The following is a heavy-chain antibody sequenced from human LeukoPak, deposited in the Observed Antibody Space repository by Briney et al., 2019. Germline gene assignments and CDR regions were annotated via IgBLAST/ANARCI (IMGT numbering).Heavy chain of an antibody. CDR1: AFTFSSYA. CDR3: AKTLRESSGQEYFDL. CDR2: VSGSGGST. Sequence: GGSLRLSCAASAFTFSSYAMSWVRQAPGKGLEWVSGVSGSGGSTYYADSVKGRFTISRDNSKNTLYLQLNSLRVEDTAEYYCAKTLRESSGQEYFDLWGRGTLVTVSS. D-gene: IGHD6-19*01. V-gene: IGHV3-23*01. J-gene: IGHJ2*01.